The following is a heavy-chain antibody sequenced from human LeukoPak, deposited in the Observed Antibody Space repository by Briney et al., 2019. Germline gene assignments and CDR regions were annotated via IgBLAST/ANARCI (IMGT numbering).Heavy chain of an antibody. CDR3: ARTSSSWRFDY. Sequence: PGGSLRLSCAASGFTFSSYTMTWVGQAPGKGLEWVSSISISSSYVYYADSVKGRFTISRDNAKNSLYLQMSSLRAEDTAVYYCARTSSSWRFDYWGQRTLVTVSS. V-gene: IGHV3-21*01. CDR1: GFTFSSYT. D-gene: IGHD6-13*01. CDR2: ISISSSYV. J-gene: IGHJ4*02.